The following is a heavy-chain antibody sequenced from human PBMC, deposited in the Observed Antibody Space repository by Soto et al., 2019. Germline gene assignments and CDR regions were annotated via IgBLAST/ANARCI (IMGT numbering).Heavy chain of an antibody. J-gene: IGHJ6*02. CDR1: GFTFSSNE. CDR3: ATAGLTGTV. Sequence: GGSLRLSCAPSGFTFSSNEMNWVRQAPGKGLEWVSYISVSGSMRFYADAVRGRFTISRDNTKKMLYLQMNSLRVEDTALYYCATAGLTGTVWGQGTPLTVYS. CDR2: ISVSGSMR. D-gene: IGHD3-9*01. V-gene: IGHV3-48*03.